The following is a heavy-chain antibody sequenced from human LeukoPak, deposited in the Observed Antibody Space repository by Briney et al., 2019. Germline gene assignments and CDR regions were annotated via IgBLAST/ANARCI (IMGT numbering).Heavy chain of an antibody. D-gene: IGHD1-26*01. CDR1: GFPFTTYA. Sequence: GGSLRLSCAASGFPFTTYAMSWVRQAPGKGLEWVSVISDSGATTYYADSVKGRFTISRDNAKNSLYLQMNSLRAEDTAVYYCARKGPGGELLPIYYFDYWGQGTLVTVSS. V-gene: IGHV3-23*01. CDR3: ARKGPGGELLPIYYFDY. J-gene: IGHJ4*02. CDR2: ISDSGATT.